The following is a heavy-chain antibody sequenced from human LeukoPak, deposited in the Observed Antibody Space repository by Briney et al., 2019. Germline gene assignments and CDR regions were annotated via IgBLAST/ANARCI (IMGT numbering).Heavy chain of an antibody. J-gene: IGHJ4*02. CDR3: AKQGYGSGTYVLDY. V-gene: IGHV3-33*03. Sequence: PGGSLRLSCAASGFTFSNYGMHWVRQAPGKGLEWVALIWFDGSNKDYADSVKGRFTISRDKSNNMLYLQMNSLRTEDTAVYYCAKQGYGSGTYVLDYWGQGTLVTVSS. CDR1: GFTFSNYG. D-gene: IGHD3-10*01. CDR2: IWFDGSNK.